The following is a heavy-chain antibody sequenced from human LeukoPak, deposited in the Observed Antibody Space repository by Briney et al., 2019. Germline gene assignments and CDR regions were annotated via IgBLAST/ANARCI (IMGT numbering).Heavy chain of an antibody. D-gene: IGHD1-14*01. Sequence: GGSLRLSCAASGFTVSSNYMSRVRQAPGKGLEWVSVIYSGGSTYYADSVKGRFTISRDNSKNTLYLQMNSLRAEDTAVYYCARVVMGPGYYYYMDVWGKGTTVTVSS. V-gene: IGHV3-66*02. J-gene: IGHJ6*03. CDR1: GFTVSSNY. CDR2: IYSGGST. CDR3: ARVVMGPGYYYYMDV.